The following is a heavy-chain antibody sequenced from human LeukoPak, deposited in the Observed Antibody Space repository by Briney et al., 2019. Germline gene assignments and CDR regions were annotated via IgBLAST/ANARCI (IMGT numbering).Heavy chain of an antibody. CDR2: IYTSGST. Sequence: PSETLSLTCTVSGGSISSGSYYWSCIRQPAGKGLEWIGRIYTSGSTNYNPSLKSRVTISVDTSKNQFSLKLSSVTAADTAVYYCARGFFDYWGQGTLVTVSS. CDR1: GGSISSGSYY. J-gene: IGHJ4*02. V-gene: IGHV4-61*02. CDR3: ARGFFDY.